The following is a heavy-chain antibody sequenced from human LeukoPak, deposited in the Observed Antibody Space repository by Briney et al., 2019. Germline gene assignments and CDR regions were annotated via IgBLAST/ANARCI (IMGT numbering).Heavy chain of an antibody. V-gene: IGHV4-34*12. CDR3: ARLRMVRGVHFYYYYYMDV. CDR2: VIHGGST. D-gene: IGHD3-10*01. Sequence: PSETLSLTCAVYGGSFSGHSWSWIRQPPGKGLEWIGEVIHGGSTNYNPSLKSRVTISVDTSKNQFSLKLSSVTAADTAVYYCARLRMVRGVHFYYYYYMDVWGKGTTVTISS. CDR1: GGSFSGHS. J-gene: IGHJ6*03.